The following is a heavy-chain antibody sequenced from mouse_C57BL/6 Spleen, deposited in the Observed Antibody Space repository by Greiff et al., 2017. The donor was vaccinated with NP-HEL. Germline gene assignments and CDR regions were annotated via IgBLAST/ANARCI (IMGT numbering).Heavy chain of an antibody. CDR3: ARCPYDYDGDGYAMDY. CDR1: GYTFTDYY. CDR2: INPNNGGT. V-gene: IGHV1-26*01. Sequence: EVQLQQSGPELVKPGASVKISCKASGYTFTDYYMNWVKQSHGKSLEWIGDINPNNGGTRYNQRFKGKATLTVDKSYRTAYMELRSLTSEDSAVYYCARCPYDYDGDGYAMDYWGQGTSVTVSS. D-gene: IGHD2-4*01. J-gene: IGHJ4*01.